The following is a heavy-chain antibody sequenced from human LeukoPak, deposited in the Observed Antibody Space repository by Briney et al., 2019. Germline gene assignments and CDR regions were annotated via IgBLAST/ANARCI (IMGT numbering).Heavy chain of an antibody. CDR2: ISYDGSNK. V-gene: IGHV3-30-3*01. CDR3: ARARWLQSLDY. J-gene: IGHJ4*02. D-gene: IGHD5-24*01. CDR1: GFTFSSYA. Sequence: PGRSLRLSCTASGFTFSSYAMHWVRQAPGKGLEWVAVISYDGSNKYYADSVKGRFTISRDNSKNTLYLQMNSLRAEDTAVYYCARARWLQSLDYWGQGTLVTVSS.